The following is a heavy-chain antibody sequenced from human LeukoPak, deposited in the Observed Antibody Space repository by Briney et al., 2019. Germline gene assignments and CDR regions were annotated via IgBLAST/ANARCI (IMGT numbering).Heavy chain of an antibody. Sequence: PSETLSLTCTVSGGSISSSSYYWGWIRQPPGKGLEWIGSIYYSGSTYYNPSLKSRVTISVDTSKNQFSLKLSSVTAAHTAVYYCASPPNGDARGYFDYWGQGTLVTVSS. CDR2: IYYSGST. CDR1: GGSISSSSYY. J-gene: IGHJ4*02. V-gene: IGHV4-39*01. CDR3: ASPPNGDARGYFDY. D-gene: IGHD4-17*01.